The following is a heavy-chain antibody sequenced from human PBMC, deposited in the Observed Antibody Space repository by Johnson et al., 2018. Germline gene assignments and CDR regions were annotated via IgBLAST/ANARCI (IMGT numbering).Heavy chain of an antibody. V-gene: IGHV3-7*01. J-gene: IGHJ3*01. CDR1: GFTFTSSW. CDR2: INQDGSET. CDR3: ARGHRLAS. D-gene: IGHD2-21*01. Sequence: VQLVQSGGGLVQPGGSLRLSCAVSGFTFTSSWMSWVRQAPGKGLEWVANINQDGSETHYVDSVRGRFSISRDNAKNSLYLQMNSLRVEVTAVYYCARGHRLASWAQGTKVTVSS.